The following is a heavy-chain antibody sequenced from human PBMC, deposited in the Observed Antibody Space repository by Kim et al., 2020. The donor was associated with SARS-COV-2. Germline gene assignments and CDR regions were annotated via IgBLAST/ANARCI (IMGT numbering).Heavy chain of an antibody. Sequence: SLKSRGTISVDRSKNQFSLNLSSVTAADAAVYYCARGVTIFGVAPYWFDPWGQGTLVTVSS. D-gene: IGHD3-3*01. J-gene: IGHJ5*02. V-gene: IGHV4-59*09. CDR3: ARGVTIFGVAPYWFDP.